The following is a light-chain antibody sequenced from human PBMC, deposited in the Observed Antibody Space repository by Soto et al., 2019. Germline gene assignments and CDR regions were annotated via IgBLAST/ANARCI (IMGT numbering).Light chain of an antibody. CDR2: DAS. V-gene: IGKV3-11*01. J-gene: IGKJ1*01. CDR3: QQRSNWPPWT. Sequence: EXVLTQSPATLSLSPGERATLSCRASQSVSSYLAWYQQKPGQAPRLLIYDASNRATGIPARFSGSGSGTDFTLTISSLEPEDFAVYYCQQRSNWPPWTFGQGTKVEIK. CDR1: QSVSSY.